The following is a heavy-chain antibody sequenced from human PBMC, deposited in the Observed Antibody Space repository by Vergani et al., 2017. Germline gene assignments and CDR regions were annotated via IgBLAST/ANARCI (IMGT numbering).Heavy chain of an antibody. CDR2: IKSQVDGGTT. Sequence: EVHLVESGGSVVKPGGSLRLSCAASGFTFSHTWMSWLRQSPGKGLEWLGRIKSQVDGGTTEFATPVKARFTISRDDSRDMVYLQLNGLKTEDTGIYYCATXQVGGDFGRGTPDVWGQGTVVTVSS. D-gene: IGHD1-26*01. J-gene: IGHJ3*01. V-gene: IGHV3-15*01. CDR3: ATXQVGGDFGRGTPDV. CDR1: GFTFSHTW.